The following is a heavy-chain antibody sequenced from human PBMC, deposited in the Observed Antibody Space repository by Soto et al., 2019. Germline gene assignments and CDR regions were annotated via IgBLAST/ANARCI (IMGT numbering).Heavy chain of an antibody. CDR3: AKDSSCSSTSCFYYYYYYMDV. D-gene: IGHD2-2*01. Sequence: GGSLRLSCAASGFTFSSYAMSWVRQAPGKGLEWVSAISGSGGSTYYADSVKGRFTISRDNSKNTLYLQMNSLRAEDTAVYYCAKDSSCSSTSCFYYYYYYMDVWGKGTTVTVS. J-gene: IGHJ6*03. V-gene: IGHV3-23*01. CDR1: GFTFSSYA. CDR2: ISGSGGST.